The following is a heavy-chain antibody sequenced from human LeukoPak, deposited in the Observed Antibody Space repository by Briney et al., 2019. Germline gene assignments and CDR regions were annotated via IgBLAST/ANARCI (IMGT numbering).Heavy chain of an antibody. J-gene: IGHJ4*02. CDR1: GFTVSFNY. D-gene: IGHD6-19*01. Sequence: PGGSLRLSCAASGFTVSFNYMSWVRQAPGKGLEWVASLYSGGSTDYTDSVRGRFTISRDNSKNTLYLQMNSLRVEDTAVYYCARTLAGTIRDYWGQGTLVTVSS. CDR3: ARTLAGTIRDY. V-gene: IGHV3-53*01. CDR2: LYSGGST.